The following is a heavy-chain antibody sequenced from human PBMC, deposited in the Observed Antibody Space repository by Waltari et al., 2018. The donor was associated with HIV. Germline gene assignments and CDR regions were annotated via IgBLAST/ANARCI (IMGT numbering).Heavy chain of an antibody. V-gene: IGHV4-39*01. Sequence: QLHLQESGPGLVTPSETLSLTCSVSGASISSSSSYWAWIRQPPGKGLEWIGAIYYSGTAYYNPSIKSRVSASLDASKNELSLKLTSVTATDTALYYCARLRFHSLYYFDSWGPGILVTVSS. D-gene: IGHD3-16*01. CDR3: ARLRFHSLYYFDS. CDR2: IYYSGTA. CDR1: GASISSSSSY. J-gene: IGHJ4*02.